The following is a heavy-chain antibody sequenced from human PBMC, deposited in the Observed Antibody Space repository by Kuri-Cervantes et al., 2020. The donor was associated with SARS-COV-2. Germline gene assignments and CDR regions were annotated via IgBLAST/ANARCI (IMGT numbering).Heavy chain of an antibody. Sequence: ESLKISCAVSGYSISSGYYWGWIRQPPGKGLEWIGSIYHSGSTYYNPSLKSRVTISVDTSKNQFSLKLSSVTAADTAVYYCARTVRGTGGMDVWGQGTTVTGSS. V-gene: IGHV4-38-2*01. D-gene: IGHD3-10*01. J-gene: IGHJ6*02. CDR1: GYSISSGYY. CDR3: ARTVRGTGGMDV. CDR2: IYHSGST.